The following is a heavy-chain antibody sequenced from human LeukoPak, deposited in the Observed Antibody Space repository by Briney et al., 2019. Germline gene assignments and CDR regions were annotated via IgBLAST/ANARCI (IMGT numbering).Heavy chain of an antibody. CDR3: ARDLSTHPHFDY. CDR1: GGSISSGGYY. CDR2: IYYSGST. J-gene: IGHJ4*02. Sequence: SQTLSLTCTVSGGSISSGGYYWSWIRQHPGKGLEWIGYIYYSGSTYYNPSLKSRVTISVDTSKNQFSLKLSSVTAADTAVYYCARDLSTHPHFDYWGQGTLVTVSS. V-gene: IGHV4-31*03.